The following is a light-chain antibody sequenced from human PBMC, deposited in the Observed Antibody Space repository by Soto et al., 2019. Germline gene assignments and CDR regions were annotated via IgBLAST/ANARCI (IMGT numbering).Light chain of an antibody. Sequence: EIVMTQSPATLSVSPGERATLSCRASQSVSSNLAWYQQRPGQAPRPLIYGASTRATGIPARFSGSGSGTEFTLTISSLHSEDFAVYYCQQYGNWPQTFGQVTRVEIK. CDR2: GAS. V-gene: IGKV3-15*01. CDR3: QQYGNWPQT. J-gene: IGKJ1*01. CDR1: QSVSSN.